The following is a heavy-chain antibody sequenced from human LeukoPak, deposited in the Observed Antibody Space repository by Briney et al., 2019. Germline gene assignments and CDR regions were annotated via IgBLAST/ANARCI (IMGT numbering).Heavy chain of an antibody. V-gene: IGHV4-39*07. CDR3: ARDQSGYSYGYGWFDP. D-gene: IGHD5-18*01. J-gene: IGHJ5*02. Sequence: SETLSLTCTVSGGSISSSSYYWGWIRQPPGKGLEWLGSIYYSGSTYYNPSPKSRVTISVDTSKNQFSLKLSSVTAADTAVYYCARDQSGYSYGYGWFDPWGQGTLVTVSS. CDR2: IYYSGST. CDR1: GGSISSSSYY.